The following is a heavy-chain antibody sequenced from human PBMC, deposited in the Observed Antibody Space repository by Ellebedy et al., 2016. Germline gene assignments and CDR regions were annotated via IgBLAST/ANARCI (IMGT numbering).Heavy chain of an antibody. D-gene: IGHD2-15*01. CDR1: GGSISSSSYY. J-gene: IGHJ4*02. CDR3: ARGGDIVVVVAANGLDY. CDR2: IYYSGST. Sequence: SETLSLTCTVSGGSISSSSYYWGWIRQPPGKGLEWIGSIYYSGSTYYNPSLKSRVTISVDTSKNQFSLKLSSVTAADTAVYYCARGGDIVVVVAANGLDYWGQGTLVTVSS. V-gene: IGHV4-39*01.